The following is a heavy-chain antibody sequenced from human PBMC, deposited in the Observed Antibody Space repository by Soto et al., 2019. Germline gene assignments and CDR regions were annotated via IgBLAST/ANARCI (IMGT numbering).Heavy chain of an antibody. D-gene: IGHD3-10*01. V-gene: IGHV3-23*01. CDR2: ISGSDGST. CDR1: GFTFTSYA. J-gene: IGHJ4*02. CDR3: ACYMRSGSYPDY. Sequence: PGGSLRLFCAASGFTFTSYAMSWVRQAPGKRLEWVSAISGSDGSTYYADSEKGRFTISRDNSKNTLYLQMNSLRAGGTAVYYCACYMRSGSYPDYWGQGTLVTVSS.